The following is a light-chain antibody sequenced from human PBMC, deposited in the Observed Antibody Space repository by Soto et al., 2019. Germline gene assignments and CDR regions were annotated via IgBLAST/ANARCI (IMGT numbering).Light chain of an antibody. Sequence: DIQMTQSPSSLYASVGDRVTITCRASQGINYYLAWYQQKPGKVPKLLIYAASTLQSGVPSRFSGSGSGTDFTLTISSLQPEDVATYYCQKYSSAPWTFGQGTNLEIK. CDR2: AAS. CDR1: QGINYY. V-gene: IGKV1-27*01. CDR3: QKYSSAPWT. J-gene: IGKJ1*01.